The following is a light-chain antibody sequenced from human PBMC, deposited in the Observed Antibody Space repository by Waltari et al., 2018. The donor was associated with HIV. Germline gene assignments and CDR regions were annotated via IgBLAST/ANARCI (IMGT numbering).Light chain of an antibody. Sequence: ETILTQSPGTLSLSPGERATLSCRASQSVSSSHLAWYQPKPGQAPRLLVYDASSRATGIPDRFSGSGSGTDFILTINGLEPEDFAVYYCQQYDNSRWTFGQGTKVEIK. J-gene: IGKJ1*01. CDR1: QSVSSSH. CDR2: DAS. CDR3: QQYDNSRWT. V-gene: IGKV3-20*01.